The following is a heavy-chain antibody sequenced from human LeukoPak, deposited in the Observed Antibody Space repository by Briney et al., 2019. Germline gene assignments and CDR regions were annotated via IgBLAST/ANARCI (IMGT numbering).Heavy chain of an antibody. Sequence: GESLKISCKGSGYSFTSYWIGWVRQMPGKGLEWMGIIYPGDSDTRYSPSFQGQVTISADKSISTACLQWSSLKASDTAMYYCARPGSGSPRAAYAFDIWGQGTMVTVSS. J-gene: IGHJ3*02. CDR2: IYPGDSDT. V-gene: IGHV5-51*01. D-gene: IGHD1-26*01. CDR3: ARPGSGSPRAAYAFDI. CDR1: GYSFTSYW.